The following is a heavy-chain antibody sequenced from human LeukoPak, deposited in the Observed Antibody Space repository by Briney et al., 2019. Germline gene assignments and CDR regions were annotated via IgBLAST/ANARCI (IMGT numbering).Heavy chain of an antibody. J-gene: IGHJ4*02. Sequence: GGSLRLSCAASGFTFSTYWMHWVRQAPGKGLVWVSHIKSDGSSTSYADSVKGRFTISRDNAKNTLYLQMNSLRAEDTAVYYCARDRGYTQDYWGQGTLVTASS. CDR1: GFTFSTYW. D-gene: IGHD5-12*01. V-gene: IGHV3-74*01. CDR3: ARDRGYTQDY. CDR2: IKSDGSST.